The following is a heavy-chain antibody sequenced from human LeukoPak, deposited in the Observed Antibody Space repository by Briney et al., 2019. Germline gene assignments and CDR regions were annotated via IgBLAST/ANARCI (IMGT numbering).Heavy chain of an antibody. CDR3: ARKASHYDSSGYFNVGVFDY. CDR1: GFTFSSYA. V-gene: IGHV3-30*03. D-gene: IGHD3-22*01. J-gene: IGHJ4*02. Sequence: GGSLRLSCAASGFTFSSYAMHWVRQAPGKGLEWVALISYDGSDEYYADSVKGRFTISRDNSKNTLYLQMNSLRAEDTAVYYCARKASHYDSSGYFNVGVFDYWGQGTLVTVSS. CDR2: ISYDGSDE.